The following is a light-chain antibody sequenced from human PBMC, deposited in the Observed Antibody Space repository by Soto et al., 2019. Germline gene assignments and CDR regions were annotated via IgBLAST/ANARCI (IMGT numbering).Light chain of an antibody. J-gene: IGKJ4*01. Sequence: DIQMTQSPSSLSASGGDRVTITCRASKDISNYLAWYQQKPGKAPKFLIYAASALQPGVPSRFSGSGSGTEFTLSISSLQPEDAATYYCHNYNSVPLTFGGGTKVEI. CDR1: KDISNY. CDR2: AAS. V-gene: IGKV1-27*01. CDR3: HNYNSVPLT.